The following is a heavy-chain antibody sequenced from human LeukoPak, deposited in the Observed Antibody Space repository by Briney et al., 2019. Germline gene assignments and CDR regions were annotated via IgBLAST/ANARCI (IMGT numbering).Heavy chain of an antibody. Sequence: ASVKVSCKASGYTFTGYYMHWVRQAPGQGLEWMGWINPNSGGTNYAQKFQGRVTMTGDTSITTAYMELSRLRFDDTAVYYCARADSGGSAFEYWGQGTLVTVSS. D-gene: IGHD3-22*01. J-gene: IGHJ4*02. CDR1: GYTFTGYY. CDR2: INPNSGGT. CDR3: ARADSGGSAFEY. V-gene: IGHV1-2*02.